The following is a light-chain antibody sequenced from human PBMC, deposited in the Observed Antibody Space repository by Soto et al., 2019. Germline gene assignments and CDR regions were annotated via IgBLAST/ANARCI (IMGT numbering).Light chain of an antibody. V-gene: IGLV2-11*01. Sequence: QSVLAQPASVSGSPGQSITISCTGTSRDVGGYNYVSWYQQYPGTAPKLMIYDVNKRPSGVPDRFSGSKSGNTASLTISGLQSEDEADYYCCSYAGRYIYVFGTGTKVTVL. CDR2: DVN. CDR3: CSYAGRYIYV. CDR1: SRDVGGYNY. J-gene: IGLJ1*01.